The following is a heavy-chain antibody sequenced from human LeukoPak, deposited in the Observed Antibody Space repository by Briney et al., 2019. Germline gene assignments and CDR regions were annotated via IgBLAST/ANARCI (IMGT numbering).Heavy chain of an antibody. D-gene: IGHD2-2*01. V-gene: IGHV4-59*01. J-gene: IGHJ6*03. CDR1: GGSISSYY. CDR3: ARTQLLSPTYYYYYMDV. Sequence: SETLSLTCTVSGGSISSYYWSWIRQPPGKGLEWIGYIYYSGSTNYNPSLKSRVTISVDTSKNQFSLKLSSVTAADTAVYYCARTQLLSPTYYYYYMDVWGKGTTVTVSS. CDR2: IYYSGST.